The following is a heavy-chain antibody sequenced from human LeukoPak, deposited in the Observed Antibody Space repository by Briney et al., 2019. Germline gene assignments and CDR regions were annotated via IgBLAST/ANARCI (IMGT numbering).Heavy chain of an antibody. D-gene: IGHD2-21*01. CDR1: GDSINTYY. J-gene: IGHJ6*03. V-gene: IGHV4-59*12. Sequence: SEALSLTCTVSGDSINTYYWNWIRQPPGKGLEWIAHIYYTGSASYNPSLKSRATISVDTSKNQFSLSLSSVTAADTAVHYCACGVPHSYYYMDVWGKGTTVAVSS. CDR3: ACGVPHSYYYMDV. CDR2: IYYTGSA.